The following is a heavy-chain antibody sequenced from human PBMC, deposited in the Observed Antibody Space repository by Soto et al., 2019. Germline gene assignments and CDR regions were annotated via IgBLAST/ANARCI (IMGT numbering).Heavy chain of an antibody. D-gene: IGHD4-17*01. CDR1: GFTFSSYG. CDR2: IWYDGSNK. J-gene: IGHJ3*02. CDR3: ARPPTAYGGNDAFDI. Sequence: VGSLRLSCAASGFTFSSYGMHWVRQAPGKGLEWVAVIWYDGSNKYYADSVKGRFTISRDNSKNTLYLQMNSLRAEDTAVCYCARPPTAYGGNDAFDIWGQGTMVTVSS. V-gene: IGHV3-33*01.